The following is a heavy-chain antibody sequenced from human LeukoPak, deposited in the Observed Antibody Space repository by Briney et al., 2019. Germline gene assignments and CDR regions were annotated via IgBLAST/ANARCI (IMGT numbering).Heavy chain of an antibody. V-gene: IGHV4-61*02. Sequence: PSETLSLTCTVSGNSISSGDNYWSWIRQPAGKGLEWIGRIYTSGSTNYNPSLKSRVTISGDTSKNQFSLRLSSVTAADTAVYYCARDMGHRSRDGYNSLLLWGQGTLVTVSS. D-gene: IGHD5-24*01. CDR2: IYTSGST. CDR3: ARDMGHRSRDGYNSLLL. CDR1: GNSISSGDNY. J-gene: IGHJ4*02.